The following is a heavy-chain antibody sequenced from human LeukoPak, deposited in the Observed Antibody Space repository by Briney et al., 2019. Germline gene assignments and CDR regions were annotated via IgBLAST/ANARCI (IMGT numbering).Heavy chain of an antibody. D-gene: IGHD6-6*01. CDR1: GVSISIYY. Sequence: SQTLSLTCTVSGVSISIYYWSWIRQPPGKGLEWIGYIYNSESTYYNPSLKSRVTISLDTSKNQFSLRLNSVTAADTAVYYCARVKGSNWFDPWGQGTLVTVSS. J-gene: IGHJ5*02. CDR3: ARVKGSNWFDP. CDR2: IYNSEST. V-gene: IGHV4-59*01.